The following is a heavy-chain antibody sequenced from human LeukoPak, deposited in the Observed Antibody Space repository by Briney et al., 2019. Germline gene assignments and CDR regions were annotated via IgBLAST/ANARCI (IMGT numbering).Heavy chain of an antibody. CDR1: GGSFSGYY. D-gene: IGHD3-10*01. CDR3: ARVQRRAMVQGVAAGHFDY. J-gene: IGHJ4*02. CDR2: INHSGST. Sequence: SETLSLTCAVYGGSFSGYYWSWIRQPPGKGLEWIGEINHSGSTNYNPSLKSRVTISVDTSENQFSLKLSSVTAADTAVYYCARVQRRAMVQGVAAGHFDYWGQGTLVTVSS. V-gene: IGHV4-34*01.